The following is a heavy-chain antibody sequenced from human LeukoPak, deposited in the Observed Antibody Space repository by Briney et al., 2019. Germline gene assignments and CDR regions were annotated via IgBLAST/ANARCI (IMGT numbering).Heavy chain of an antibody. CDR1: GGSFSGYY. CDR2: INHSGST. J-gene: IGHJ4*02. CDR3: ARGTNRWLQGDY. D-gene: IGHD5-24*01. V-gene: IGHV4-34*01. Sequence: SETLSLTCAVYGGSFSGYYWSWIRQPPGKGLEWIGEINHSGSTNYNPSLKSRVTISVDTSKNQFSLKLSSVTAADTAVYYCARGTNRWLQGDYWGQGTLVTVSS.